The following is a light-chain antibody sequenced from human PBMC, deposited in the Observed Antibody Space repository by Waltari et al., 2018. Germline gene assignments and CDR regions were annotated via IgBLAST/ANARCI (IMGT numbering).Light chain of an antibody. V-gene: IGKV3-20*01. CDR1: QSVRSSF. Sequence: EIVLTQSPATLSLSPGERATLSCRASQSVRSSFLAWYQQKRGQAPRLLIYGASSRAIGIPDRFSGSGSGTDFSLIISRLEPEDFAVYYCQQYGTSPLTFGGGTRVEIK. CDR2: GAS. CDR3: QQYGTSPLT. J-gene: IGKJ4*01.